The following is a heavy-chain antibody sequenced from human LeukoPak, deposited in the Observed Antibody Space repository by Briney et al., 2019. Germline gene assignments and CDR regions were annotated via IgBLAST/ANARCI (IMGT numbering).Heavy chain of an antibody. D-gene: IGHD6-13*01. J-gene: IGHJ4*02. CDR1: GGSISSAGSYY. V-gene: IGHV4-39*07. Sequence: PSETLSLTCTLSGGSISSAGSYYWGWIRQPPGKGLKWIGSMSHSGSTYFNPSLESRGSILLDTSKRQFSLKVTSVSAADTAVYYCARGRFRSTWYFDFWGQGVLVTVSS. CDR3: ARGRFRSTWYFDF. CDR2: MSHSGST.